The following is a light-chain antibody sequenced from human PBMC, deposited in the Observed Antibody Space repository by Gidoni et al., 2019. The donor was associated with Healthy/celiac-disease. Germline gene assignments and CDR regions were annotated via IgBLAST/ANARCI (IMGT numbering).Light chain of an antibody. CDR3: LQDYNYPRT. V-gene: IGKV1-6*01. Sequence: AIQMTQSPSSLSASVGDRVTITCRASQGIRNDLDWYQQKPGKAPKLLIYAASSLQSGVPSRFSGSGSGTDFTLTISSLQPEDFATYYCLQDYNYPRTFGQXTKVEIK. CDR2: AAS. J-gene: IGKJ1*01. CDR1: QGIRND.